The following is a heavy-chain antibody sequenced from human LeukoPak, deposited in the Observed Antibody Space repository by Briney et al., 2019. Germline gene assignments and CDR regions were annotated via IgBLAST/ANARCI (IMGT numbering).Heavy chain of an antibody. V-gene: IGHV3-21*01. D-gene: IGHD1-26*01. Sequence: GGSLRLSCAASGFTFSSYSMNWVRQAPGKGLEWVSSMSSSSSYIYYADSVKGRFTISRDNAKNSLYLQMNSLRAEDTAVYYCARGAGATRKIDYWGQGTLVTVSS. CDR2: MSSSSSYI. J-gene: IGHJ4*02. CDR1: GFTFSSYS. CDR3: ARGAGATRKIDY.